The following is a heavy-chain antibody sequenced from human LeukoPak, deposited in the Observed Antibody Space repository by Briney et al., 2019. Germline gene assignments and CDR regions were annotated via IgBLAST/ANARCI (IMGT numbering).Heavy chain of an antibody. CDR3: GIGLGDYNDF. J-gene: IGHJ4*02. V-gene: IGHV3-74*01. CDR1: GITLRIYG. Sequence: GGPVRLFCAVSGITLRIYGMLGPRQDPGGGLLWVAHKNTQGTHTNYAPSVEGRYTISRDHAKITVYPQLKSLRADDGAVYYCGIGLGDYNDFWGQGTLVSVSS. D-gene: IGHD2-15*01. CDR2: KNTQGTHT.